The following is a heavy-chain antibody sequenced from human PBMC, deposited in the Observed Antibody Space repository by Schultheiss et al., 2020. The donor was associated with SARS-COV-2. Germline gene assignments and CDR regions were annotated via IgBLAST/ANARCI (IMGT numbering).Heavy chain of an antibody. Sequence: GESLKISCEASGYTFSSYAMSWVRQAPGKGLEWVSAISSSGGSTYYADSVKSRFTISRDNSKNTLYLQMNSLRAEDTAVYYCATNGWVYYDSSGYFGYFDYLGLGAVVTVSS. V-gene: IGHV3-23*01. CDR1: GYTFSSYA. D-gene: IGHD3-22*01. CDR3: ATNGWVYYDSSGYFGYFDY. J-gene: IGHJ4*02. CDR2: ISSSGGST.